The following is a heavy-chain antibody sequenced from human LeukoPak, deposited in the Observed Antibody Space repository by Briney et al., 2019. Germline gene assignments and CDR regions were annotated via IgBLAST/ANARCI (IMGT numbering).Heavy chain of an antibody. J-gene: IGHJ4*02. CDR2: VSYDGSNK. CDR3: ARVQSFSIAAAGTFDY. CDR1: GFTFSSYA. V-gene: IGHV3-30*07. Sequence: GGSLRLSCAASGFTFSSYAMHWVRQAPGKGLEWVAVVSYDGSNKYYADSGKGRFTISRDNSNNSLYLQMNSLRAEDTAVYYCARVQSFSIAAAGTFDYWGQGTLVTVSS. D-gene: IGHD6-13*01.